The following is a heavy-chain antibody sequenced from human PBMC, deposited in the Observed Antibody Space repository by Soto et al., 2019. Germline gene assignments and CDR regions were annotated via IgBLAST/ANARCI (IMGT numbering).Heavy chain of an antibody. CDR1: GGTFSTYA. D-gene: IGHD6-19*01. CDR2: VIPIGGSI. Sequence: ASVKVSCKASGGTFSTYAISWVRQAPGQGLEWMGVVIPIGGSISYAQNFQGRLTMTRDTSASTVYMELSSLRSDDTAVYYCARIVSGGHFDYWGQGTLVTV. CDR3: ARIVSGGHFDY. J-gene: IGHJ4*02. V-gene: IGHV1-46*01.